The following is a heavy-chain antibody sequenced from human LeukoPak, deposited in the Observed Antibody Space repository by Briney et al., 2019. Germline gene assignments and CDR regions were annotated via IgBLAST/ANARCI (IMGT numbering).Heavy chain of an antibody. CDR2: IIPSGHTT. J-gene: IGHJ6*03. CDR1: GFTFSSHG. CDR3: AKRVPKPYYYMDV. Sequence: GGTLRLSCVASGFTFSSHGMNWVRQAPGKGLEWVSGIIPSGHTTYYADSVKGRLTISRDNSKNTVYLQMNSLRAEDTAVYFCAKRVPKPYYYMDVWGKGTTVTVSS. D-gene: IGHD3-3*01. V-gene: IGHV3-23*01.